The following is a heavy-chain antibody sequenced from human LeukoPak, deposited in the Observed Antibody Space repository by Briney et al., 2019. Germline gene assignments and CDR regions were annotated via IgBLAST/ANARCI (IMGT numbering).Heavy chain of an antibody. CDR1: GGSISSYY. V-gene: IGHV4-59*01. CDR2: IYYSGTT. CDR3: ARGVYIAAAQYGY. D-gene: IGHD6-13*01. J-gene: IGHJ4*02. Sequence: SKTLSLTCTVSGGSISSYYWSWIRQPPGKGLEWIGYIYYSGTTNYNPSLKSRVTISVGTSKNQFSLKLSSVTAADTAVYYCARGVYIAAAQYGYWGQGTLVTVSS.